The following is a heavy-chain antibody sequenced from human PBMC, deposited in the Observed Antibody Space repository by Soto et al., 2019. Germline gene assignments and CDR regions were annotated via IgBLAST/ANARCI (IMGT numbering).Heavy chain of an antibody. CDR1: GYTFTSYY. Sequence: ASVKVSCKASGYTFTSYYIHWVRQAPGQGLEWMGIINPSGGTNFAQKFQGRVTVTRDTSISTAYMELTSLRSDDTAVYYCARWEQLVLGFDIWGQGTMVTVSS. CDR2: INPSGGT. D-gene: IGHD6-6*01. J-gene: IGHJ3*02. V-gene: IGHV1-2*02. CDR3: ARWEQLVLGFDI.